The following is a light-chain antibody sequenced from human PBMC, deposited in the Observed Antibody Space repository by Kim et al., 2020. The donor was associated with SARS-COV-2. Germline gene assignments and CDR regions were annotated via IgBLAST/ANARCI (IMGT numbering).Light chain of an antibody. CDR1: NIGSKS. CDR2: YDS. CDR3: QVWDSSSDHPGVV. V-gene: IGLV3-21*04. Sequence: YELTQPPSVSVAPGKTARITCGGNNIGSKSVHWYQQKPGQAPVLVIYYDSDRPSGIPERFSGSNSGNTATLTISRVEAGDEADYYCQVWDSSSDHPGVVFGGGTQLTVL. J-gene: IGLJ2*01.